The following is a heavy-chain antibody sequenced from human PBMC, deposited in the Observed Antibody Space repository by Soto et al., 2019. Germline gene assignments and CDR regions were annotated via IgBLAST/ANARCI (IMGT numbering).Heavy chain of an antibody. D-gene: IGHD3-22*01. CDR1: GVSISIGGYY. V-gene: IGHV4-31*03. CDR2: IYYSGST. CDR3: ARERNYDSSGYSYYYGMDV. Sequence: QVQLQESGPGLVKPSQTLSLTCTVSGVSISIGGYYWSWIRQHPGKGLEWIGYIYYSGSTYYNPSLKSRVTISVDTSKNQFSLKLSSVTAADTAVYYCARERNYDSSGYSYYYGMDVWGQGTTVTVSS. J-gene: IGHJ6*02.